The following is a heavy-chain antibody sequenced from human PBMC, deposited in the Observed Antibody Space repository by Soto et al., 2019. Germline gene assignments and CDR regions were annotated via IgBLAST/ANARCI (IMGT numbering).Heavy chain of an antibody. J-gene: IGHJ6*02. V-gene: IGHV4-61*01. Sequence: QVQLQESGPGLVKPSETLSLTCTVSGGSVSSGSYYWSWIRQPPGKGLEWIGYIYYSGSTNYNPSLKSRLTISVDTSKNQFSLKLRSVTAADTAVYYGARGIEGWYQGRYYYGMDVWGQGTTVTVSS. D-gene: IGHD6-19*01. CDR2: IYYSGST. CDR1: GGSVSSGSYY. CDR3: ARGIEGWYQGRYYYGMDV.